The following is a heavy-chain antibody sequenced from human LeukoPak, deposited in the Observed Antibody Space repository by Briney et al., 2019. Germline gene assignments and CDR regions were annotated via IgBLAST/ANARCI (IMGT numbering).Heavy chain of an antibody. CDR2: IYYSGST. J-gene: IGHJ3*02. CDR3: ARLAVAGSRIDAFDI. CDR1: GGSISSSY. V-gene: IGHV4-59*01. Sequence: KPSETLSLTCTVSGGSISSSYWSWIRQPPGKGLECIGYIYYSGSTNYNPSLKSRVTISVDTSKNQFSLKLSSVTAADTAVYYCARLAVAGSRIDAFDIWGQGTMVTVSS. D-gene: IGHD6-19*01.